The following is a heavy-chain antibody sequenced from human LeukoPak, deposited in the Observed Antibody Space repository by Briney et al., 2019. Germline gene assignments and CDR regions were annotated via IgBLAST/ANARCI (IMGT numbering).Heavy chain of an antibody. CDR1: GYTFTSYG. CDR3: ARDSDYGDYVGYFDY. D-gene: IGHD4-17*01. J-gene: IGHJ4*02. V-gene: IGHV1-18*01. Sequence: ASVKVSCKASGYTFTSYGICWVRQAPGQGLEWMGWISAYNGNTNYAQKLQGRVTMTTDTSTSTAYMELRSLRSDDTAVYYCARDSDYGDYVGYFDYWGQGTLVTVSS. CDR2: ISAYNGNT.